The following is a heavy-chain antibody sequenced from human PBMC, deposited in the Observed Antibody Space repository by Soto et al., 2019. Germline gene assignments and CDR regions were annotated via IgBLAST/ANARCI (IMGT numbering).Heavy chain of an antibody. J-gene: IGHJ4*02. V-gene: IGHV3-73*02. Sequence: EVQLVESGGGLVQPGGSLKLSCAASGFTFSGSAMHWVRQASGKGLEWDGRIRSKAHRYATAYAASVKGRFTISREDSNNTAYLPMNSLKTEDTAVYYCTRPTTVTEIWGQGTLVTGPS. CDR1: GFTFSGSA. CDR3: TRPTTVTEI. CDR2: IRSKAHRYAT. D-gene: IGHD4-17*01.